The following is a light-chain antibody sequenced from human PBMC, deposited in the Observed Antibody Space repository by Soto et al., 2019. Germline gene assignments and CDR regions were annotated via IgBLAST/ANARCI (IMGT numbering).Light chain of an antibody. J-gene: IGLJ2*01. V-gene: IGLV2-8*01. CDR2: EVN. CDR1: SSDVGAYNY. CDR3: SSYVGNNNLV. Sequence: QSALTQPPSASGSPGQSVTISCTGTSSDVGAYNYVSWYQQHPGKAPTLMIYEVNKRPSGVPDRFSGSKSGNTASLTVSGLQAEDEDDYYCSSYVGNNNLVFGGGTKLTVL.